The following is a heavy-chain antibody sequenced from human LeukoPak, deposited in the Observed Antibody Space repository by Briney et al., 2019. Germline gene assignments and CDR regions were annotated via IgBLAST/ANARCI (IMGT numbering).Heavy chain of an antibody. V-gene: IGHV4-59*01. CDR3: ARGLQYYSDSSGYSI. Sequence: SETLSLTCTVCGGSISSYYWSWIRQPPGKGLEWFGYIYYSGSTNYNPSLKSRVTISVDTSKNQFSLKLSSVTAADTAVYYCARGLQYYSDSSGYSIWGQRTMVTVSS. J-gene: IGHJ3*02. D-gene: IGHD3-22*01. CDR2: IYYSGST. CDR1: GGSISSYY.